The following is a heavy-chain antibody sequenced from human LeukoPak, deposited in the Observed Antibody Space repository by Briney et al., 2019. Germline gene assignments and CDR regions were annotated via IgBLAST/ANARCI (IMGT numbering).Heavy chain of an antibody. CDR1: GYTFTSYG. Sequence: ASVKVSCKASGYTFTSYGISWVRQAPGQGLEWMGWIGAYNGNTNYAQKLQGRVTMTTDTSTSTAYMELRSLRSDDTAVYYCARDRVPDYYDSSGTFDYWGQGTLVTVSS. CDR3: ARDRVPDYYDSSGTFDY. D-gene: IGHD3-22*01. CDR2: IGAYNGNT. J-gene: IGHJ4*02. V-gene: IGHV1-18*01.